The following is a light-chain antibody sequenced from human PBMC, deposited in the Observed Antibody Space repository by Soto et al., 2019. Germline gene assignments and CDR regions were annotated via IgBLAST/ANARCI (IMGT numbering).Light chain of an antibody. J-gene: IGLJ1*01. CDR2: DVS. CDR3: CSYAGTYTYV. Sequence: QSVLTQPASVSGSPGQSITISCTGTSSDVGGYNYVSWYQHHPGKAPKLMIYDVSKRPSGVPDRFSGSQSGNTASLTISGLQAEDEADYYCCSYAGTYTYVFGTGTKVTVL. CDR1: SSDVGGYNY. V-gene: IGLV2-11*01.